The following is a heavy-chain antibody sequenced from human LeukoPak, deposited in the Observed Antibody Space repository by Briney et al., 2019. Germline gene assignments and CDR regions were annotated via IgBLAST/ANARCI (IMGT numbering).Heavy chain of an antibody. CDR3: ARESGYCTNGVCRYCFDY. V-gene: IGHV3-74*01. CDR2: INSDGSST. D-gene: IGHD2-8*01. Sequence: LGGSLRLSCAASGFTFSSYWMHWVRQAPGKGLVWVSRINSDGSSTSYADSVKGRFTISRDNAKNTLYLQMNSLRAEDTAVYYCARESGYCTNGVCRYCFDYWGQGTLVTVSS. CDR1: GFTFSSYW. J-gene: IGHJ4*02.